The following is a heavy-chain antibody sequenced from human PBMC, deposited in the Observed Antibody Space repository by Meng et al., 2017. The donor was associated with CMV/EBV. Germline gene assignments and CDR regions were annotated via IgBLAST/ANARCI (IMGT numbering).Heavy chain of an antibody. CDR2: INHSGST. V-gene: IGHV4-34*01. Sequence: ESLKISCAASGFTFSSYWMSWVRQPPGKGLEWIGEINHSGSTNYNPSLKSRVTISVDTSKNQFSLKLSSVTAADTAVYYCARAKTMDYWGQGTLVTVSS. CDR3: ARAKTMDY. J-gene: IGHJ4*02. D-gene: IGHD1-14*01. CDR1: GFTFSSYW.